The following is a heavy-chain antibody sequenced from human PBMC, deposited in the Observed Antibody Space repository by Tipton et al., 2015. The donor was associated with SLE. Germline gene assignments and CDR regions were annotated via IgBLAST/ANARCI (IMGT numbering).Heavy chain of an antibody. CDR2: IYYSGST. J-gene: IGHJ1*01. CDR1: GGSISSSSYY. D-gene: IGHD3-10*01. Sequence: LRLSCTVSGGSISSSSYYWGWIRQPPGKGLEWIGSIYYSGSTYYNPSLKSRVTISVDTSKNQFSLKLSSVTAADTAVYYCARSPTRPGYFQHWGQGTLVIVSS. V-gene: IGHV4-39*07. CDR3: ARSPTRPGYFQH.